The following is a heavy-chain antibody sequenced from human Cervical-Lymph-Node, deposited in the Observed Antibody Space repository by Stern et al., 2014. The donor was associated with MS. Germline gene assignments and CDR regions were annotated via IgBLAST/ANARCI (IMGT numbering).Heavy chain of an antibody. J-gene: IGHJ4*02. D-gene: IGHD3-3*01. CDR2: IYYSGST. V-gene: IGHV4-31*01. Sequence: VQLVESGPGLVKPSQTLSLTCTVSGGSISSGGYYWSWIRQHPGKGLEWIGYIYYSGSTYYNPSLKSLVTISVDTSKNQFSLKLSSVTAADTAVYYCARVSYDFWSGYYVFDYWGQGTLVTVSS. CDR1: GGSISSGGYY. CDR3: ARVSYDFWSGYYVFDY.